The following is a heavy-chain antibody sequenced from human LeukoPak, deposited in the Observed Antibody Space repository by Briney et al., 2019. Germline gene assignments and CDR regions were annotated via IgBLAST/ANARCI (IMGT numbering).Heavy chain of an antibody. V-gene: IGHV3-23*01. CDR3: ARGLRMTYYDILTGYQSDYFDY. CDR1: GFTFSSYA. Sequence: PGGSLRLSRAASGFTFSSYAMSWVRQAPGRGLEWVSATSGSSGSTFYADSVKGRFTISRDNSKNTLYLQMNSLRAEDTAVYYCARGLRMTYYDILTGYQSDYFDYWGQGTLVTVSS. J-gene: IGHJ4*02. CDR2: TSGSSGST. D-gene: IGHD3-9*01.